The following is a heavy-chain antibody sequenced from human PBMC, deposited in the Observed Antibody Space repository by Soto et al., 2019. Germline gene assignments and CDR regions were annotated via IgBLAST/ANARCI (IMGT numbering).Heavy chain of an antibody. D-gene: IGHD6-19*01. CDR1: VGSFSGYF. CDR2: VNHNGRN. J-gene: IGHJ3*01. V-gene: IGHV4-34*01. CDR3: ARGGSSDWQVAFDF. Sequence: SETLSLTCAVYVGSFSGYFWNWIRQNPGKGLEWIGKVNHNGRNNYSPSLKSRFTISLDMSKNQISLKLTSVTAADTAVYYCARGGSSDWQVAFDFWGQGTMVT.